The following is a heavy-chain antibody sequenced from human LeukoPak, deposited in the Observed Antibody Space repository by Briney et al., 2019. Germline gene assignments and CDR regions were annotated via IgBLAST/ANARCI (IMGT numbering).Heavy chain of an antibody. Sequence: GASVKVSCKASGYTFTSYYMHWVRQAPGQGLEWMGIINPSGGSTSYAQKFQGRVTMTRDTSTSTVYMELSSLRSEDTAVYYCARDSPRVYYGSGGYYSALGYWGQGTLVTVSS. CDR2: INPSGGST. CDR3: ARDSPRVYYGSGGYYSALGY. CDR1: GYTFTSYY. J-gene: IGHJ4*02. D-gene: IGHD3-10*01. V-gene: IGHV1-46*01.